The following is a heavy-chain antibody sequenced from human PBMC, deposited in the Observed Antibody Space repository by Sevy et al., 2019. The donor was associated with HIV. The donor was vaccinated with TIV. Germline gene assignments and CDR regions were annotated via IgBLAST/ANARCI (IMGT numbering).Heavy chain of an antibody. J-gene: IGHJ5*02. D-gene: IGHD1-7*01. CDR2: ISSSSSTI. V-gene: IGHV3-48*02. CDR3: AREPGITGTTINWFDP. Sequence: GGSLRLSCAASGFTFSSYSMNWVLQAPGKGLEWVSYISSSSSTIYYADSVKGRFTISRDNAKNSLYLQMNSLRDEDTAVYYCAREPGITGTTINWFDPWGQGTLVTVSS. CDR1: GFTFSSYS.